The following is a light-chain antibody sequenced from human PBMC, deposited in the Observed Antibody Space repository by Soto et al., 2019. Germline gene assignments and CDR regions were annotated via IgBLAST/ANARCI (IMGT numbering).Light chain of an antibody. Sequence: QSVLTQPASVSGSPGQSITISCTGTSSDVGGYNFVSWYQQRPGIAPKLIIYDVSNRPSGVSDRFSGSKSGNTASLTISGLQADDEADYYCSSYTSSSTRVVFGGGTQLTVL. J-gene: IGLJ2*01. CDR3: SSYTSSSTRVV. CDR1: SSDVGGYNF. V-gene: IGLV2-14*01. CDR2: DVS.